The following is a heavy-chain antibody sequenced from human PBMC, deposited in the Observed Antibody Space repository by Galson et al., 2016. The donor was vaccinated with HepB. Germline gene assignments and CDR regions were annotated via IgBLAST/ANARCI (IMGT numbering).Heavy chain of an antibody. CDR2: ISAYNGNI. D-gene: IGHD1-26*01. V-gene: IGHV1-18*01. Sequence: SVKVSCKASGYSFRMYGICWVRQAPGQGLEWLGWISAYNGNIDYAQKVQGRVTMTTDTSTSTAYMELRSLTSDDTAVYYCARDPGVGGTFYGGFYLDSWGQGTPVTVSS. J-gene: IGHJ4*02. CDR3: ARDPGVGGTFYGGFYLDS. CDR1: GYSFRMYG.